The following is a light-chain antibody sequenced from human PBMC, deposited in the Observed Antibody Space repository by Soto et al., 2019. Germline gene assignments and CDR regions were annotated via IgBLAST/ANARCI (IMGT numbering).Light chain of an antibody. CDR3: QQYGISPST. Sequence: DIVLTQSPGTLSWSPGQRATLSCRASQSLGSSSLAWYQQKPGLAPRLLIYGASIRATGIPDRLSGSGSGTDVTLTISRLDPEDFAVYYCQQYGISPSTFGGGTKVQIK. J-gene: IGKJ4*01. CDR1: QSLGSSS. V-gene: IGKV3-20*01. CDR2: GAS.